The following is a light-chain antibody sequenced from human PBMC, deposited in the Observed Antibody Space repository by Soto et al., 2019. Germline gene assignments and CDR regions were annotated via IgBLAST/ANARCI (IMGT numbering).Light chain of an antibody. V-gene: IGKV1-33*01. CDR1: QDINNY. CDR2: DAT. J-gene: IGKJ5*01. CDR3: HQYDSLPPT. Sequence: DIQLSQSPSSLSASVGDIATITCPASQDINNYLNWYQQKPGKAPKLLIFDATNLETGVPSRFSGSGSRTHYSLTIISLQPEDFATYYCHQYDSLPPTFGQGTRLEIK.